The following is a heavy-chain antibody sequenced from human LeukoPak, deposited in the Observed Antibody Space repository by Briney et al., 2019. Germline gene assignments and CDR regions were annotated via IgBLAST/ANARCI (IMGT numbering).Heavy chain of an antibody. J-gene: IGHJ6*03. D-gene: IGHD6-13*01. V-gene: IGHV1-46*01. CDR3: ARSIAAAGTRYYYYMDV. Sequence: ASVKVSCKASGYTFTNYYIHWVRQAPGQGLEWMGMINPSGGRTTYAKRFQGRVTMTRDTSTNTVYTELSSLRSDDTAVYYCARSIAAAGTRYYYYMDVWGKGTTVTISS. CDR1: GYTFTNYY. CDR2: INPSGGRT.